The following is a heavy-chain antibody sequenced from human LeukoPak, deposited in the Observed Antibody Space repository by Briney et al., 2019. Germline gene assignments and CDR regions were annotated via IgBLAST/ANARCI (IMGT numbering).Heavy chain of an antibody. CDR3: ASPRWGSYPYHFDY. D-gene: IGHD3-16*01. CDR2: INHSGST. Sequence: PSETLALTCAVYGGSFSGYYWSWIRQPPGKGLEWIGEINHSGSTNYNPSLKSRVTISVDTSKNQFSLKLSSVTAADTAVYYCASPRWGSYPYHFDYWGQGTLVTVSS. V-gene: IGHV4-34*01. J-gene: IGHJ4*02. CDR1: GGSFSGYY.